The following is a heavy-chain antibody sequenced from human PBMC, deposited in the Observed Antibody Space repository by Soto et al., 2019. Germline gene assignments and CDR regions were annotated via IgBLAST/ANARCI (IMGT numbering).Heavy chain of an antibody. J-gene: IGHJ4*02. D-gene: IGHD3-22*01. CDR2: ISYDGSNK. CDR1: GFTFSSYG. V-gene: IGHV3-30*18. CDR3: AKDLLVSITMMSYFDY. Sequence: QVQLVESGGGVVQPGRSLRLSCAASGFTFSSYGMHWVRQAPGKGLEWVAVISYDGSNKYYADSVKGRFTISRDNSKNTLYLQMNSLRAEDTAVYYCAKDLLVSITMMSYFDYWGQGTLVTVSS.